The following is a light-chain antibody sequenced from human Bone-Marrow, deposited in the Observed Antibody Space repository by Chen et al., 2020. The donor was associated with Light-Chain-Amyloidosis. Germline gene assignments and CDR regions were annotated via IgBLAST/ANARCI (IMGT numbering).Light chain of an antibody. CDR3: QSADSSGTYEVI. CDR2: IDT. J-gene: IGLJ2*01. CDR1: DLPTKY. Sequence: SYELTQPPSVSVSPGQTARITCSGDDLPTKYAYWYQQKPGQAPVLVIHIDTERPSGISERFSGSSSGTTATLTVSGGQAENEGDYHCQSADSSGTYEVIFGGGTKLTVL. V-gene: IGLV3-25*03.